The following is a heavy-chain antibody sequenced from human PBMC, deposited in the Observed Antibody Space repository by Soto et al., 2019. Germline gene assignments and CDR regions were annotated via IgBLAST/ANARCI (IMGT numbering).Heavy chain of an antibody. D-gene: IGHD1-26*01. J-gene: IGHJ4*02. CDR2: IYNSGST. CDR1: GGSVSSGSYY. V-gene: IGHV4-61*01. CDR3: ARDGPSGSYSA. Sequence: QVQLQESGPGLVKPSETLSLTCSVSGGSVSSGSYYWSWIRQPPGKGLEWIGYIYNSGSTNKNPALKSRVTISGDTSKNQCSLKLSSVTAADTAVYYCARDGPSGSYSAWGQGTLVTVSS.